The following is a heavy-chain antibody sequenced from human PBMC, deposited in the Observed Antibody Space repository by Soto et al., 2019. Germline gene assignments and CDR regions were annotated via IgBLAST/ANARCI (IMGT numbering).Heavy chain of an antibody. J-gene: IGHJ1*01. D-gene: IGHD3-22*01. CDR1: GFTFSDST. V-gene: IGHV3-48*01. CDR2: ISSSSTTI. Sequence: GSLRLSCAASGFTFSDSTMNWVRQAPGKGLEWVSYISSSSTTISYADSVKGRFTISRDNAKNSLYLQMNSLRAEDTAVYYCAKEDNYYDSSGYYLEYFHHWGQGTLVTVSS. CDR3: AKEDNYYDSSGYYLEYFHH.